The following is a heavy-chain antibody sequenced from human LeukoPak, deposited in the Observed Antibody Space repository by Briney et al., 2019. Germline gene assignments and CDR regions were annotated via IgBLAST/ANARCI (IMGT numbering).Heavy chain of an antibody. CDR1: GYTLTGYY. D-gene: IGHD3-10*01. CDR2: INPNSGGT. Sequence: GASVKVSCKASGYTLTGYYMHWVRQAPGQGLEWMGWINPNSGGTNYAQKFQGWVTMTRDTSISTAYMELSRLRSDDTAVYYCARRRGEGIFDYWGQGTLITVSS. CDR3: ARRRGEGIFDY. J-gene: IGHJ4*02. V-gene: IGHV1-2*04.